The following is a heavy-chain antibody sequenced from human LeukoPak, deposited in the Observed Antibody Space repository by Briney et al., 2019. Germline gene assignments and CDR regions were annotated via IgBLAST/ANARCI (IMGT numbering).Heavy chain of an antibody. D-gene: IGHD1-26*01. CDR2: IYSGGST. J-gene: IGHJ6*02. V-gene: IGHV3-53*01. Sequence: GGSLRLSCAASGFTVSSNYMSWVRQAPGKGLEWVSVIYSGGSTYYADSVKGRFTISRDNSKNTLYLQMNSLRAEDTAVYYCARGQWELPPLYGMDVWGQGTTVTVSS. CDR1: GFTVSSNY. CDR3: ARGQWELPPLYGMDV.